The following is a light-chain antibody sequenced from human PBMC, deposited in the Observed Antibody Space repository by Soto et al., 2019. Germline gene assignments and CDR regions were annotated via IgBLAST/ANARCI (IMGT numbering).Light chain of an antibody. V-gene: IGLV2-14*01. CDR2: EVT. CDR3: SSYTTNITPVV. J-gene: IGLJ2*01. CDR1: SVDIGGYNY. Sequence: QSVLTQPASVSGSPGQSITISCPGTSVDIGGYNYVSWYQQHPGKAPKLLISEVTNRPSGVSNRFSGSKSGNTASLTISGLQAEDEADYYCSSYTTNITPVVFGGGTKLTVL.